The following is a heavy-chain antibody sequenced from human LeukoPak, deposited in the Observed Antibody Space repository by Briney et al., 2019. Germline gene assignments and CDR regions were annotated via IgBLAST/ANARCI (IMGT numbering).Heavy chain of an antibody. CDR3: ARGVPYYYGSGSNSFDY. CDR2: INPNSGGT. Sequence: ASVKVSCKASGYTFTGYYMHWVRQAPGQGLEWMGWINPNSGGTNYAQKFQGRVTMTRDTSISTAYMELSRLRSDDTAVYYCARGVPYYYGSGSNSFDYWGQGTLVTVSS. J-gene: IGHJ4*02. V-gene: IGHV1-2*02. D-gene: IGHD3-10*01. CDR1: GYTFTGYY.